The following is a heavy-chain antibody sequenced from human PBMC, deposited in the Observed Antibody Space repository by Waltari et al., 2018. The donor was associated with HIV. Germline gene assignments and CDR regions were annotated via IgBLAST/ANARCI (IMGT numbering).Heavy chain of an antibody. CDR3: ARDTGIAVAGAGGFDY. CDR2: LSASGGRT. Sequence: EVQLMESGGGLVQPGGSLRLSCATSGFTFASFAMRWVRQAPGKGLEWVSGLSASGGRTYYADSVKGRFTISRDNSRNTLYLQLNSLRADDTALYYCARDTGIAVAGAGGFDYWGQGTLVTVSS. V-gene: IGHV3-23*01. J-gene: IGHJ4*02. D-gene: IGHD6-19*01. CDR1: GFTFASFA.